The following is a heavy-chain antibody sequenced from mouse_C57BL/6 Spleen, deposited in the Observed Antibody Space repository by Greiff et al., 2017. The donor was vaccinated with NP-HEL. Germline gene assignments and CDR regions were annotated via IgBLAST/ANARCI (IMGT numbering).Heavy chain of an antibody. Sequence: QVQLQQSGAELVRPGSSVKLSCKASGYTFTSYWMDWVKQRPGQGLEWIGNIYPSDSETHYNQKFKDKATLTVDKSSSTAYMQLSSLTSEDSAVYYCARGDGYYPWFAYWGQGTLVTVSA. V-gene: IGHV1-61*01. CDR3: ARGDGYYPWFAY. D-gene: IGHD2-3*01. CDR1: GYTFTSYW. CDR2: IYPSDSET. J-gene: IGHJ3*01.